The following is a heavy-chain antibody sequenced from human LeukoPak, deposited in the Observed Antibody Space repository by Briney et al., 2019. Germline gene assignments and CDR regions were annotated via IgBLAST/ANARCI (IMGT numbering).Heavy chain of an antibody. CDR3: AKDKVTEIDY. CDR2: ISYDGSNK. J-gene: IGHJ4*02. V-gene: IGHV3-30*18. D-gene: IGHD5-18*01. Sequence: GGSLGLSCAASGFTFSSYGMHWVRQAPGKGLEWVAVISYDGSNKYYADSVKGRFTISRDNSKNTLYLQMNSLRAEDTAVYYCAKDKVTEIDYWGQGTLVTVSS. CDR1: GFTFSSYG.